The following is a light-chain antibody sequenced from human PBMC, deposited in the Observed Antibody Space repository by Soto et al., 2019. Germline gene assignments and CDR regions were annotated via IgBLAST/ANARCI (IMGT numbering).Light chain of an antibody. CDR1: SGSIASNY. Sequence: NFTLTQPHSVSESPGKTVTISCTRSSGSIASNYVQWYQQRPGSAPTTVIYEDNQRPSGVPDRFSGSIDSSSNSASLTISGLKTEDEADYYCQSYDSSNWVFGGGTQLTVL. CDR2: EDN. J-gene: IGLJ3*02. CDR3: QSYDSSNWV. V-gene: IGLV6-57*04.